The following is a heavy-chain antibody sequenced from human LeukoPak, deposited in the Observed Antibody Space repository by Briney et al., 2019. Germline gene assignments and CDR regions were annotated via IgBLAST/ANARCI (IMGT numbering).Heavy chain of an antibody. Sequence: ASVKVSCKASGGTFSSYAISWVRQAPGQGLEWMGGIIPIFGTANYARKFQGRVTITADESTSTAYMELSSLRSEDTAVYYCARGNTMIVVVKHGDWYFDLWGRGTLVTVSS. V-gene: IGHV1-69*13. CDR3: ARGNTMIVVVKHGDWYFDL. CDR2: IIPIFGTA. CDR1: GGTFSSYA. J-gene: IGHJ2*01. D-gene: IGHD3-22*01.